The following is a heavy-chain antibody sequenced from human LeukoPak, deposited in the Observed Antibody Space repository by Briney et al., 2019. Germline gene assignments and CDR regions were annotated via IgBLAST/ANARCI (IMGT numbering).Heavy chain of an antibody. Sequence: GASVKVSCKPSGYTFTSYGISWVRQAPGQGLEWMGWISAYNGNTNYAQKLQGRVTMTTGTSTSTAYMELRSLRSDDTAVYYCARGLGYCSSTSCYTYYFDYWGQGTLVTVSS. CDR3: ARGLGYCSSTSCYTYYFDY. CDR2: ISAYNGNT. V-gene: IGHV1-18*01. J-gene: IGHJ4*02. D-gene: IGHD2-2*02. CDR1: GYTFTSYG.